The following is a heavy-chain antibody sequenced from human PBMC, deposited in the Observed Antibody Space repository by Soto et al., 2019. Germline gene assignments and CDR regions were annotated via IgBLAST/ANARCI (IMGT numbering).Heavy chain of an antibody. V-gene: IGHV3-7*01. CDR2: IRQDGSEK. CDR1: GFTFSSYW. CDR3: ARGGNAAMFY. D-gene: IGHD5-18*01. J-gene: IGHJ4*02. Sequence: GGSLRLSCAASGFTFSSYWMSWVRQAPGKGLEGVASIRQDGSEKYYVDSVKGRFTISRDNAKNSLYLQMNSLRAEDTVVYYCARGGNAAMFYWGQGTLVTVSS.